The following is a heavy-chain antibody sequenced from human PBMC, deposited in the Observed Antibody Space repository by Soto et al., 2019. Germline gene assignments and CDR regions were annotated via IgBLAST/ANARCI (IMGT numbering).Heavy chain of an antibody. V-gene: IGHV3-23*01. CDR3: ANTVGPSYHYSYMDV. Sequence: GGSLRLSCAASGFTFSSYAMNWVRQAPGKGLEWVSSIISGGGNTNSADSVKGRFTISRDNSKNTLYLQMNSLRAEDTAVYYCANTVGPSYHYSYMDVSGKGTTVTLPS. CDR2: IISGGGNT. J-gene: IGHJ6*03. CDR1: GFTFSSYA. D-gene: IGHD3-10*01.